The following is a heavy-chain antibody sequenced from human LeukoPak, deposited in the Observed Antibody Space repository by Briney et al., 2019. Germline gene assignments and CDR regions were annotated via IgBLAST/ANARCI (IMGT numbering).Heavy chain of an antibody. CDR2: ISSSSSYI. J-gene: IGHJ6*02. Sequence: GGSLRLSCAASGFTFSSYSMNWVRQAPGKGLEWVSSISSSSSYIYYADSVKGRFTISRDNAKNSLYLQMNSLRAEDTAVYYCARDTMVRGVIKSYYYGMDVWGQGTTVTVSS. V-gene: IGHV3-21*01. D-gene: IGHD3-10*01. CDR3: ARDTMVRGVIKSYYYGMDV. CDR1: GFTFSSYS.